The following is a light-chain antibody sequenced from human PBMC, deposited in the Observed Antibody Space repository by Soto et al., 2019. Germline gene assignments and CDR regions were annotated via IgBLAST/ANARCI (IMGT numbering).Light chain of an antibody. V-gene: IGKV1-9*01. CDR1: EDISSY. Sequence: IQLTQSPSSLSASVGDRVTFTCRASEDISSYLVWYQQKPGAAPKLLIYAASALHSGVPSRFSGSGSGTDFTLTISXLXXXXXXVYFCQQFKNYPITFGQGTRLQIK. CDR2: AAS. CDR3: QQFKNYPIT. J-gene: IGKJ5*01.